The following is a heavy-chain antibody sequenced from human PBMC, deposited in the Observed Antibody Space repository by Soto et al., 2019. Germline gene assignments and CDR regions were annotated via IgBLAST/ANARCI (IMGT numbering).Heavy chain of an antibody. D-gene: IGHD3-22*01. J-gene: IGHJ4*02. Sequence: ASVKVSCKAAGYTFTGYYMHWVRQAPGQGLEWMGWINPNSGGTNYAQKFQGRVTMTRDTSISTAYMELSGLRSDDTAVYYCARVKYYYDSSGPGGCWGQGTLVTVSS. CDR1: GYTFTGYY. CDR3: ARVKYYYDSSGPGGC. CDR2: INPNSGGT. V-gene: IGHV1-2*02.